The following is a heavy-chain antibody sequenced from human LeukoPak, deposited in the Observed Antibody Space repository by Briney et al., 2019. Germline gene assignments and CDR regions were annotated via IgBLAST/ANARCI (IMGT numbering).Heavy chain of an antibody. V-gene: IGHV3-9*01. CDR1: GFTFDDYA. CDR2: ISWKSDSI. CDR3: ARVFTMVRGVFDAFDI. Sequence: PGGSLRLSCAVSGFTFDDYAMHWVRQVPGKGLEWVSGISWKSDSIGYADSVKGRFTISRDNAKNSLYLQMNSLRAEDTALYYCARVFTMVRGVFDAFDIWGQGTMVTVSS. J-gene: IGHJ3*02. D-gene: IGHD3-10*01.